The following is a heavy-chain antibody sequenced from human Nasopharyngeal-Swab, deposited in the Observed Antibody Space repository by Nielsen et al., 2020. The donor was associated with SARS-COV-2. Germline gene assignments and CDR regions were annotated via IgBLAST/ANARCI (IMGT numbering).Heavy chain of an antibody. J-gene: IGHJ4*02. CDR3: ARDSPRIAVAGIADY. CDR2: ISYDGSNK. CDR1: GFTFSSYA. D-gene: IGHD6-19*01. Sequence: GESLKISCAASGFTFSSYAMHWVRQAPGKGLEWVAVISYDGSNKYYADSVKGRFTISRDNSKNTLYLQMNSLRAEDTAVYYCARDSPRIAVAGIADYWGQGTLVTVFS. V-gene: IGHV3-30*04.